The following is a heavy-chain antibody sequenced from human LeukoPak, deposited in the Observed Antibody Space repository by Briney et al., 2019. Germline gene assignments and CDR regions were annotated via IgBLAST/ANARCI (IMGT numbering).Heavy chain of an antibody. CDR2: MKEDGSAR. CDR1: GFSFSNYW. V-gene: IGHV3-7*01. J-gene: IGHJ6*02. Sequence: GGSLRLSCVASGFSFSNYWMSWVRQAPGKGLEWLANMKEDGSARYYVDTMKGRFTISRDNAKNSLYLQMDSLRAEDTAVYYCAREQGWSDHYYGMDVWGQGTTVTVSS. CDR3: AREQGWSDHYYGMDV.